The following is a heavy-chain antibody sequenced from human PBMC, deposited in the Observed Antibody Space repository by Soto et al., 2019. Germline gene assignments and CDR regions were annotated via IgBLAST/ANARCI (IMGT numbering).Heavy chain of an antibody. Sequence: EVQLVESGGGLVQPGGSLRLSCAASGFTFSSYSMHWVRQAPGKGLEWVSYISSSSSTIYYADSVKGLFTISRDNAKNSLYLQMNSLRDEDTAVYYCARELAGTTSYYYYGMDVWGQGTTVTVSS. CDR1: GFTFSSYS. CDR2: ISSSSSTI. CDR3: ARELAGTTSYYYYGMDV. J-gene: IGHJ6*02. D-gene: IGHD1-1*01. V-gene: IGHV3-48*02.